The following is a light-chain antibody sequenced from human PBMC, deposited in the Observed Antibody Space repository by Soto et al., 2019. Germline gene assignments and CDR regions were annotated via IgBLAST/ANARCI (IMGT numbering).Light chain of an antibody. Sequence: EIVLTQSPGTLSLSPGERANLSCRASQSVSSSYLAWYQQKPGQAPRLLIYGVSSRATGIADRFSGSASGTDFTLTISRLEPEAFAVYYCQQYGSSPLTFGQGTKLEIK. CDR2: GVS. V-gene: IGKV3-20*01. CDR3: QQYGSSPLT. CDR1: QSVSSSY. J-gene: IGKJ2*01.